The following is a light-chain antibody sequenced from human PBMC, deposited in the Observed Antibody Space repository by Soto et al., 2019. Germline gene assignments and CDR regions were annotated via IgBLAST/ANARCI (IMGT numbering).Light chain of an antibody. J-gene: IGLJ3*02. Sequence: QLVLTQSSSASASLGSSVKLTCTLSSGHSSYIIAWHQQQPGKAPRYLMKLEGSGSYNKGSGVPDRFSGSSSGADRYLTISNLQFEDEADYYCETWDSNVWVFGGGTKVTFL. CDR1: SGHSSYI. CDR3: ETWDSNVWV. V-gene: IGLV4-60*02. CDR2: LEGSGSY.